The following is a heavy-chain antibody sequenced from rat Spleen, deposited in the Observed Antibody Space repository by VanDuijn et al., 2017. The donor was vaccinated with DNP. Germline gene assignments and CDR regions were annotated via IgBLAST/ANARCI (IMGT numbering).Heavy chain of an antibody. J-gene: IGHJ1*01. CDR3: ARGVYYYSATYWYFDF. Sequence: EVQLVESGGGLVQPGRSLRLSCAASGFTFSNYYMAWVRQAPEKGLEWVAASSPSGVRTYYPDSVNGRFTIFRDYATSSLYLQMNSLRSEATATYYCARGVYYYSATYWYFDFWGPGTMVTVSS. CDR2: SSPSGVRT. V-gene: IGHV5-25*01. D-gene: IGHD1-1*01. CDR1: GFTFSNYY.